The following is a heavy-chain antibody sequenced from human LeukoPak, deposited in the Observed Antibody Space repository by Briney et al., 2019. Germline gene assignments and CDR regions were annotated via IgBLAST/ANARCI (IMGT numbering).Heavy chain of an antibody. V-gene: IGHV4-38-2*02. J-gene: IGHJ2*01. D-gene: IGHD6-13*01. Sequence: PSETLSLTCTVSAYSISSSNYWDWIRQPPGKGLEWIGTIYRSGSTYYNPSLNSRVTISVDTSKNQFSLKLRSVAAADTAVYYCARHEYSSSWYRLAWYFDLWGRGTLVTVSS. CDR2: IYRSGST. CDR1: AYSISSSNY. CDR3: ARHEYSSSWYRLAWYFDL.